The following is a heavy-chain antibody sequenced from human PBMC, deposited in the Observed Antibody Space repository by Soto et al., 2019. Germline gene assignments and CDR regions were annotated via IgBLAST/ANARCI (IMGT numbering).Heavy chain of an antibody. D-gene: IGHD5-18*01. CDR2: IYYSGST. CDR1: GGSISSGDYY. Sequence: SETLSLSCTVSGGSISSGDYYWSWIRQPPGKGLEWIGYIYYSGSTYYNPSPKSRVTISVDTSKNQFSLKLSSVTAADTAVYYCARANSYGPTASDYWGQRTLVTGSS. CDR3: ARANSYGPTASDY. V-gene: IGHV4-30-4*01. J-gene: IGHJ4*02.